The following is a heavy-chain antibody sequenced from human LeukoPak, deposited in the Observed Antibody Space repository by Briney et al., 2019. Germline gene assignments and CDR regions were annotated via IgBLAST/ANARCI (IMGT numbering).Heavy chain of an antibody. CDR2: INHSGYT. Sequence: SETLSLTCAVSGVSFNDYYWSWVRQPPGKGLEGIGEINHSGYTNDSPSLKSRVTMSIDTSRKQFSLNLRSVTVADTAVYYCTRMTTGHDYWGQGTLVTVSS. V-gene: IGHV4-34*01. D-gene: IGHD4-17*01. J-gene: IGHJ4*02. CDR1: GVSFNDYY. CDR3: TRMTTGHDY.